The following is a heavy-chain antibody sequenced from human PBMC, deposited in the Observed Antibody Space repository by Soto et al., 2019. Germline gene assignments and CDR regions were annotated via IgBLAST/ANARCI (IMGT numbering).Heavy chain of an antibody. Sequence: QVQLVQSGAEVRKPGASVTVSCRSSGDSFNDYYIHWVRQAPGQGFEWMGWINPNGGVTKYAQKFQGWVSITRDTSIRTVYMQLSRLRSVHTAVYYCARESGGATATLDYYYFYMDVWGTGTTVTVSS. CDR1: GDSFNDYY. D-gene: IGHD5-12*01. J-gene: IGHJ6*03. CDR2: INPNGGVT. CDR3: ARESGGATATLDYYYFYMDV. V-gene: IGHV1-2*04.